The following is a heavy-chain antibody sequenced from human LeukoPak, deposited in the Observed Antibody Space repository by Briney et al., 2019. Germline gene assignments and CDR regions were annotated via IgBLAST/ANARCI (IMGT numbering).Heavy chain of an antibody. Sequence: GGPLRLSCAASGFTFSTYWMRWVRRAPGKGLEWVASIKEDGSDKYYVDSVKGRFSISRDNAKNSLYLQMNSLRTEDTAVYYCAKGGHYNFDYWGQGTLVTVSS. D-gene: IGHD4-11*01. J-gene: IGHJ4*02. V-gene: IGHV3-7*01. CDR3: AKGGHYNFDY. CDR1: GFTFSTYW. CDR2: IKEDGSDK.